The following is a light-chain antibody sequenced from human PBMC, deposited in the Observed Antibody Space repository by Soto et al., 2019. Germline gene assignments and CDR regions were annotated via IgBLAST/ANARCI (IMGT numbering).Light chain of an antibody. V-gene: IGLV2-8*01. CDR3: TSYAGSTNLV. J-gene: IGLJ2*01. CDR2: EVT. CDR1: SNDVGGYNS. Sequence: QSALTQPPSASGSPGQSVTISCTGTSNDVGGYNSVSWYQQHPGKAPKVMIYEVTKRPSGVPDRFSGSKTGNTASLTVSGLQAEDEADYYCTSYAGSTNLVFGGGTKLTVL.